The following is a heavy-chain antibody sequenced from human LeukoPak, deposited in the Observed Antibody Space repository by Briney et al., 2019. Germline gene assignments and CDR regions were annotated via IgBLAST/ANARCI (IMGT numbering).Heavy chain of an antibody. V-gene: IGHV4-31*03. CDR3: ARVRRTVQWSLGGKSYKYSDY. CDR2: IYYSGST. J-gene: IGHJ4*02. D-gene: IGHD1-26*01. CDR1: GGSISSGGYY. Sequence: SQTLSLTCTVSGGSISSGGYYWSWIRQHPGKGLEWIGYIYYSGSTYYNPSLKSRVTISVDTSKNQFSLKLSSVTAADTAVYYCARVRRTVQWSLGGKSYKYSDYWGQGTLVTVSS.